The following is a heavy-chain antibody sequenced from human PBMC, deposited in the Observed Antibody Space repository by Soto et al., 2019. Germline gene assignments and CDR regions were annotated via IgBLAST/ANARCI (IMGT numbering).Heavy chain of an antibody. CDR1: GFTFSSNA. V-gene: IGHV3-23*01. D-gene: IGHD1-1*01. Sequence: EVQLLESGGGLVQPGGSLRLSCAASGFTFSSNAMSWVRQAPGKGLEWVSGVSESGGITYYADSEKGRFTISRDNSKNTLYLQLNSLRAEDTAVYYCARDRNGAVDYWGQGTLVTASS. CDR3: ARDRNGAVDY. J-gene: IGHJ4*02. CDR2: VSESGGIT.